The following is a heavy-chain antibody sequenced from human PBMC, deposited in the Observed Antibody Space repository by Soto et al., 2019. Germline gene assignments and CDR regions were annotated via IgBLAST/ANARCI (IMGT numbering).Heavy chain of an antibody. V-gene: IGHV1-69*01. CDR1: GGTFSSYA. CDR2: IIPIFGTA. CDR3: ASPAMYCSSTSCYTTPSYYYYGMDV. Sequence: QVQLVQYGAEVKKPGSSVKVSCKASGGTFSSYAISWVRQAPGQGLEWMGGIIPIFGTANYAQKFQGRVTITADESTSTAYMELSSLRSEDTAVYYCASPAMYCSSTSCYTTPSYYYYGMDVWGQGTTVTVSS. J-gene: IGHJ6*02. D-gene: IGHD2-2*02.